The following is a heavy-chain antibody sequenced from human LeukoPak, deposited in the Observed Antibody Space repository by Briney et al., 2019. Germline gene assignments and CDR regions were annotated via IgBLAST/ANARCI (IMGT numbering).Heavy chain of an antibody. J-gene: IGHJ4*02. D-gene: IGHD3-10*01. CDR3: ARAGSHWHYVY. CDR2: INSDGSER. CDR1: GFTFSGFW. Sequence: GGSLRLSCAVSGFTFSGFWMSWSRQAPGKGLEWVASINSDGSERYYVDSVKGRFTISRDNAKNSLSLQMNNLRVEDTAVYYCARAGSHWHYVYWGQGTVVTVSS. V-gene: IGHV3-7*01.